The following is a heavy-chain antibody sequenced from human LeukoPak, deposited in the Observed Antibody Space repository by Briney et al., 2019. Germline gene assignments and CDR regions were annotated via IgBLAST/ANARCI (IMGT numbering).Heavy chain of an antibody. Sequence: SGGSLRLSCAASGFTFSSYAMHWVRQAPGKGLEWVSFIYSGGNTHYSDSVKGRFTISRDNSKNTLYLQMNSLRVEDTAVYYCARRAGEYSHPYDYWGQGTLVTVSS. J-gene: IGHJ4*02. V-gene: IGHV3-53*01. CDR3: ARRAGEYSHPYDY. D-gene: IGHD4-17*01. CDR1: GFTFSSYA. CDR2: IYSGGNT.